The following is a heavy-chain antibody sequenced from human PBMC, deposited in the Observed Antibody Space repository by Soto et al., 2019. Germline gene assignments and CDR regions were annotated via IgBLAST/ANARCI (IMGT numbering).Heavy chain of an antibody. CDR2: VDYSGNS. J-gene: IGHJ4*02. V-gene: IGHV4-59*01. Sequence: SSETLSLTCTVSGGSINTYYWSWIRQPPGKGLEWIGYVDYSGNSDSSPSLKSRVTISIDTSKKQVSLKLNSVTAADTAVYYCARSWFSVAGRFHFDYWGQGIPVPSPQ. CDR3: ARSWFSVAGRFHFDY. CDR1: GGSINTYY. D-gene: IGHD6-19*01.